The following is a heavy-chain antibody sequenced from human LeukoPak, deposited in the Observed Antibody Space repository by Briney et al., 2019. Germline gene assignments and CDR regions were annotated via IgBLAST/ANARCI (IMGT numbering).Heavy chain of an antibody. CDR3: ARAPPRYDFWSGYKPTYYYYYGMDV. D-gene: IGHD3-3*01. V-gene: IGHV3-30-3*01. CDR2: ISYDGSNK. J-gene: IGHJ6*02. CDR1: GFTFSSYA. Sequence: GGSLRLSCAASGFTFSSYAMHWVRQASGKGLEWVAVISYDGSNKYYADSVKGRFTISRDNSKNTLYLQMNSLRAEDTAVYYCARAPPRYDFWSGYKPTYYYYYGMDVWGQGTTVTVSS.